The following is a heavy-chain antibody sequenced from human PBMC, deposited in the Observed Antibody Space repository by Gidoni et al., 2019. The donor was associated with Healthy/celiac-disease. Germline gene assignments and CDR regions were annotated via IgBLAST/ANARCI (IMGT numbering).Heavy chain of an antibody. D-gene: IGHD4-4*01. V-gene: IGHV4-38-2*02. CDR3: ARRGDYSNYVFSGYFDY. J-gene: IGHJ4*02. Sequence: QVQLQESGPGLVKPSATLSLTCTVSGSSISSGYYWGWIRQPPGKGLEWIGSIYHSGSTYYNPSLKSRVTISVDTSKNQFSLKLSSVTAADTAVYYCARRGDYSNYVFSGYFDYWGQGTLVTVSS. CDR1: GSSISSGYY. CDR2: IYHSGST.